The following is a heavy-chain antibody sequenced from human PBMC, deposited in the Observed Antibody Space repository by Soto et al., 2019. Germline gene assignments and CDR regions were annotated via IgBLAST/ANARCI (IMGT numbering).Heavy chain of an antibody. CDR3: ARGRYGDY. D-gene: IGHD1-1*01. J-gene: IGHJ4*02. CDR2: ISAHNGNT. Sequence: QVHLVQSGAEVKKPGASVKVSCRGSGYAFTTYGITWVRQAPGQGLEWMGWISAHNGNTNYAQKLQGRVTVTRDTSTSTAYMELRSLRSDDTAVYYCARGRYGDYWGQGALVTVSS. V-gene: IGHV1-18*01. CDR1: GYAFTTYG.